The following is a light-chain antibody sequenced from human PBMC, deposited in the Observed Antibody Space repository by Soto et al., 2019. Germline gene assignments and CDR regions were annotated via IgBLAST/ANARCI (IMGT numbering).Light chain of an antibody. J-gene: IGLJ2*01. CDR2: EGS. V-gene: IGLV2-23*01. CDR3: CSYAGSSTPWVV. CDR1: SSDVGSYNL. Sequence: QSALTQPASVSGSPGQSITISCTGTSSDVGSYNLVSWYQQHPGKAPKLMIYEGSKRPSGVSNRFSGSKSGNTASLTVSGLQAEDEADYYCCSYAGSSTPWVVFGGWTKVTVL.